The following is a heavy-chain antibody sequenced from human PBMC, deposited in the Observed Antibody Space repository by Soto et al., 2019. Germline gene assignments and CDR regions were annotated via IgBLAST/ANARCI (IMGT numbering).Heavy chain of an antibody. V-gene: IGHV3-30*18. CDR1: GFTFSSYG. CDR2: ISYDGSNK. D-gene: IGHD1-26*01. Sequence: QVQLVESGGGVVQPGRSLRLSCAASGFTFSSYGMHRVRQAPGKGLEWVAVISYDGSNKYYADSVKGRFTISRDNSKNTLYLQMNSLSAEDTAVYYCAKDYRERWAFDMWGQGTMVTVSS. CDR3: AKDYRERWAFDM. J-gene: IGHJ3*02.